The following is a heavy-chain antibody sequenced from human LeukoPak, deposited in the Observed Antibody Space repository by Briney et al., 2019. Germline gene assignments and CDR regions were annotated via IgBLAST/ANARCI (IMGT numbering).Heavy chain of an antibody. J-gene: IGHJ4*02. CDR3: ATANNIPGYPFDY. CDR1: GYTRTVLS. V-gene: IGHV1-24*01. Sequence: GASVKVSCKVSGYTRTVLSMHWVRQAPGKGLEWMGGFDPEDGETIYAQKFQGRVTMTEGTSTDTAYMELSSLRSEDTAVYYCATANNIPGYPFDYWGQGTLVTVSS. CDR2: FDPEDGET. D-gene: IGHD2-21*01.